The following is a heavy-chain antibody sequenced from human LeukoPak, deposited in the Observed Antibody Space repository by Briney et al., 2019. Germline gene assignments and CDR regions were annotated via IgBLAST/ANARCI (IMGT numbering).Heavy chain of an antibody. D-gene: IGHD6-25*01. Sequence: KPSETLSLTCTVSGGSISSYYWSWIRQPPRKGLEWIWYIHYSGSTNYNPSLKSRLTISVDTSKNQFSVKLSSVTAADTAVYYCARRGQRLASYWYFDLWGRGTLVAVSS. V-gene: IGHV4-59*08. CDR1: GGSISSYY. CDR2: IHYSGST. J-gene: IGHJ2*01. CDR3: ARRGQRLASYWYFDL.